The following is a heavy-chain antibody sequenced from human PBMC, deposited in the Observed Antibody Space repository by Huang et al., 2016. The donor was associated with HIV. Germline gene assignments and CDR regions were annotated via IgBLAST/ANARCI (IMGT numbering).Heavy chain of an antibody. Sequence: EVQLVESGGGLVKPGGSLRLSCVASGFTFTNYAMNWVRQATGNGVGWVSAIGSSSSYIYYADSVKGRFTISRDDAKNSLYLQMNSLRAEDTAVYYCARPQGDKVRGIIRSYYYYYGMDVWGRGTTVTVSS. CDR2: IGSSSSYI. CDR3: ARPQGDKVRGIIRSYYYYYGMDV. D-gene: IGHD3-10*01. CDR1: GFTFTNYA. J-gene: IGHJ6*02. V-gene: IGHV3-21*06.